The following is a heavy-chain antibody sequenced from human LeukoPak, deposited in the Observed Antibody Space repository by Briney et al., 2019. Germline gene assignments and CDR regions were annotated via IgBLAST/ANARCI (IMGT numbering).Heavy chain of an antibody. J-gene: IGHJ4*02. V-gene: IGHV3-15*01. CDR3: VKDLDTAMPYYFDY. D-gene: IGHD5-18*01. Sequence: GGSLRLSCAASGFSFTNAWMNWVRQAPGKGLEWVGRIKSKTDGGTTDDAAPVKGRFTLSRDDSKNTLYLQMNSLRAEDTAVYYCVKDLDTAMPYYFDYWGQGTLVTVSS. CDR1: GFSFTNAW. CDR2: IKSKTDGGTT.